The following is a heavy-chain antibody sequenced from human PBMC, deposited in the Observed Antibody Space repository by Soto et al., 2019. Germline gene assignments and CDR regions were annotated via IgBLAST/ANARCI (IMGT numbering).Heavy chain of an antibody. D-gene: IGHD2-15*01. V-gene: IGHV3-48*01. CDR1: GFTFSSYS. CDR2: ISSRSSTM. J-gene: IGHJ4*02. Sequence: EVQLVESGGGLVQPGGSLRLSCAASGFTFSSYSMNWVRQAPGEGLEWVSYISSRSSTMYYADSVRGRFTISRDNAKNSLYLQMNSLRAEDTAVYYCARPKYCSGGSCYSDYWGQGTLVTVSS. CDR3: ARPKYCSGGSCYSDY.